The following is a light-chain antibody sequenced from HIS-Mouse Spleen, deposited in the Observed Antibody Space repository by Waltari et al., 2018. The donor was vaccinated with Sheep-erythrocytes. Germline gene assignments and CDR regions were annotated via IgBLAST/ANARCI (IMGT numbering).Light chain of an antibody. CDR1: SGINVGTYR. CDR2: YKSDSDK. V-gene: IGLV5-45*02. CDR3: MIWHSSAWV. J-gene: IGLJ3*02. Sequence: QAVLTQPSSLSASPGASASLTCTLRSGINVGTYRIYGYQQKPGSPPQSPLRYKSDSDKQQGSGVPSRFSGSKDASANAGILLISGLQSEDEADYYCMIWHSSAWVFGGGTKLTVL.